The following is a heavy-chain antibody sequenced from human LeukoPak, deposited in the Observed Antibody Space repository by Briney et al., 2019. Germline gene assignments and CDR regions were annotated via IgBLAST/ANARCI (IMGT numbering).Heavy chain of an antibody. CDR1: GFTFSSYA. CDR2: ISGSGGST. V-gene: IGHV3-23*01. CDR3: AKDSPNWAPFDP. D-gene: IGHD7-27*01. Sequence: SGGSLRLSFAASGFTFSSYAMSWVRQARGKGLGWVSAISGSGGSTYYADSVKGRFTISRDNSKNTLYLQMNSLRAEDTAVYYCAKDSPNWAPFDPWGQGTLVTVSS. J-gene: IGHJ5*02.